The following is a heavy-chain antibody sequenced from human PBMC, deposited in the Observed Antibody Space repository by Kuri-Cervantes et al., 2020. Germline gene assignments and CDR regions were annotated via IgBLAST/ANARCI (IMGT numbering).Heavy chain of an antibody. Sequence: ASVKVSCKASGYTFNSYHIHWVRQAPGQGLEWLGIINPSGGSTSYAQKFQGRVTMTRDTSTSTVYMELSSLRSEDTAVYYCARGRQSRLRYFDWYRTYYFDYWGQGTLVTVSS. CDR2: INPSGGST. CDR1: GYTFNSYH. J-gene: IGHJ4*02. D-gene: IGHD3-9*01. CDR3: ARGRQSRLRYFDWYRTYYFDY. V-gene: IGHV1-46*02.